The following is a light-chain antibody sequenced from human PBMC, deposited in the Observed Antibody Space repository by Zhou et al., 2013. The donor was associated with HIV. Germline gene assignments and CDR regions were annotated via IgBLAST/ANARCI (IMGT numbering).Light chain of an antibody. CDR2: AAS. CDR1: QGISSY. CDR3: QQYYSYPPXYS. J-gene: IGKJ2*03. Sequence: AIRITQSPSSLSASTGDRVTITCRASQGISSYLAWYQQKPGKAPKLLIYAASTLQSGVPSRFSGSGSGTDFTLTISCLQSEDFATYYCQQYYSYPPXYSFGQGTKLEIK. V-gene: IGKV1-8*01.